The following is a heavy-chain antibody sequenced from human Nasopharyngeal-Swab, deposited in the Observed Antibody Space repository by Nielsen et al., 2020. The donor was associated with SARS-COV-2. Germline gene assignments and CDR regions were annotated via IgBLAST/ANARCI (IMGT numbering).Heavy chain of an antibody. CDR3: AKGVSAFDY. J-gene: IGHJ4*02. V-gene: IGHV3-23*01. D-gene: IGHD6-13*01. Sequence: GESLKISCAASGFTFSSYAMSWVRQAPGKGLEWVSAISGSGGSTYYADSVKGRFTISRDNSKNTLYLQMNSLRGEDTAVYYCAKGVSAFDYWGQGTLVTVSS. CDR2: ISGSGGST. CDR1: GFTFSSYA.